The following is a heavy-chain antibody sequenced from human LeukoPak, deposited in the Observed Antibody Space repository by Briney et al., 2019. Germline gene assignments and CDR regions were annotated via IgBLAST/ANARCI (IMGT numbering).Heavy chain of an antibody. J-gene: IGHJ4*02. D-gene: IGHD3-22*01. Sequence: ASVKVSCKASGYTFTSYGISWVRQAPGQGLEWMGWISAYNGNTNYAQKLQGRVTMTTDTSTSTAYMELRSLRSDDTAVYYCARVHYYDSSGYYRSPEYYFDYWGQGTLVTVSS. CDR1: GYTFTSYG. CDR2: ISAYNGNT. CDR3: ARVHYYDSSGYYRSPEYYFDY. V-gene: IGHV1-18*01.